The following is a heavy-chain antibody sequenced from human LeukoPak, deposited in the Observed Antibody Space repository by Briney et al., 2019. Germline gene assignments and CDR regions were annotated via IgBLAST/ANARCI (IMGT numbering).Heavy chain of an antibody. Sequence: SGPTLVKPTQTLTLTCTFSGFSLSTSGVGVGWIRQPPGKALEWLALIYWDDDKRYSPSLKSRLTITKDTSKNQVVLTMTNMDPFDTGTYYLAHYGDFGPNYWYFDLWGRGTLVTVSS. J-gene: IGHJ2*01. D-gene: IGHD4-17*01. CDR3: AHYGDFGPNYWYFDL. V-gene: IGHV2-5*02. CDR2: IYWDDDK. CDR1: GFSLSTSGVG.